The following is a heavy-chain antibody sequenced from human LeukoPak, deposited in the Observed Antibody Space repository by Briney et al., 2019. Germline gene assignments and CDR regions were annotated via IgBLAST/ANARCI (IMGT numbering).Heavy chain of an antibody. V-gene: IGHV3-7*03. CDR2: IKEDGSEK. Sequence: GGSLRLSCAATGFTFSSYWMTWVRQAPGKGLEWVANIKEDGSEKYYVDSVKGRITISRDNAKNSLYLQMNSLRAEDTAVYYCAKDRAAAYYFDYWGQGTLVTVSS. CDR1: GFTFSSYW. J-gene: IGHJ4*02. D-gene: IGHD6-13*01. CDR3: AKDRAAAYYFDY.